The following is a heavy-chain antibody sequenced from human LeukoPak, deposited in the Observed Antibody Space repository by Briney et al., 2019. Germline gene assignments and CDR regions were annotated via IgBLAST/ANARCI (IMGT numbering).Heavy chain of an antibody. CDR1: GFTFSSYS. CDR3: AKAAGGWYRFDY. V-gene: IGHV3-21*04. J-gene: IGHJ4*02. Sequence: GGSLRLSCAASGFTFSSYSMNWVRQAPGKGLEWVSSISSSSSYIYYADSVKGRFTISRDNSKSTLYLQMNSLRAEDTAVYYCAKAAGGWYRFDYWGQGTLVTVSS. CDR2: ISSSSSYI. D-gene: IGHD6-19*01.